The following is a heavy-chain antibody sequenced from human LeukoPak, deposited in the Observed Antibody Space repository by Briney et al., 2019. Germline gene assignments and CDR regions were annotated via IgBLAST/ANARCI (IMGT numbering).Heavy chain of an antibody. CDR3: PRAAGGTYYLLFDH. CDR2: ITDSAENT. J-gene: IGHJ4*02. V-gene: IGHV3-23*01. D-gene: IGHD3-10*01. CDR1: GFTFSRHA. Sequence: PGGALSLSCAGSGFTFSRHARSWVRQPPGKGLEGVSGITDSAENTYYADSMKGRFTISRDNSNNRVYLQMNGLRARGGAKYFFPRAAGGTYYLLFDHWGQGALDTVP.